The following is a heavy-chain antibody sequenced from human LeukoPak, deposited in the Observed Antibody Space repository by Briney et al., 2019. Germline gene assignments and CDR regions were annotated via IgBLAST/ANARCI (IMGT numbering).Heavy chain of an antibody. CDR1: GASINKDY. CDR3: ARQSIAARGYYYYMDV. V-gene: IGHV4-4*07. J-gene: IGHJ6*03. D-gene: IGHD6-6*01. CDR2: IHTSGST. Sequence: KPSETLSLTCTVSGASINKDYWSWIRQPAGKGLEWIGRIHTSGSTHHNPSLKSRVTISVDTSKNQFSLKLSSVTAADTAMHYCARQSIAARGYYYYMDVWGKGTTVTVSS.